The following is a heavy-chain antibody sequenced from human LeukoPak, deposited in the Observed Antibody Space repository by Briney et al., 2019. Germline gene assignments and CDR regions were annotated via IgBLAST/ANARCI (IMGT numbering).Heavy chain of an antibody. J-gene: IGHJ6*02. Sequence: PGGSLRLFCGPWGFTFSQYAMSWAREARGGGLVCVSTLSDGGGSTYYADSVKGRFTISRDNSKNTLYLQMNSLRAEDTAIHYCAKVPYSDYGSGRPPFMDVWGQGTTVAVSS. CDR2: LSDGGGST. V-gene: IGHV3-23*01. CDR1: GFTFSQYA. D-gene: IGHD3-10*01. CDR3: AKVPYSDYGSGRPPFMDV.